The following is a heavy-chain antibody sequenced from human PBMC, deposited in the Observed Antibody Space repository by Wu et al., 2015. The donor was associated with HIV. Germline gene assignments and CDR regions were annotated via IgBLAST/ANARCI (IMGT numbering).Heavy chain of an antibody. J-gene: IGHJ3*02. CDR1: GDTFRTYA. Sequence: QVQLVQSGAEVKKPGSSVRVSCKTSGDTFRTYAISWVRQAPGQGLEWMGRIIPIFGTANYAQKFQGRVTITADESTSTAYMELSSLRSEDTAVYYCASPVPSTVTTGYDAFDIWGQGTMVTVSS. D-gene: IGHD4-17*01. CDR3: ASPVPSTVTTGYDAFDI. CDR2: IIPIFGTA. V-gene: IGHV1-69*18.